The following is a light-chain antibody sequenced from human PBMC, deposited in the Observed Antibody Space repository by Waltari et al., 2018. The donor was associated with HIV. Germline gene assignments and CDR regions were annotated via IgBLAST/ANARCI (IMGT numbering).Light chain of an antibody. CDR1: QSVSSY. J-gene: IGKJ3*01. V-gene: IGKV3-11*01. CDR3: QQRSNWPPIT. Sequence: EIVLTQSPATLSLSPGDRATLSCRASQSVSSYLAWYQQKPGQAPRLLIYDASNRATGIPARFSGSGSETDFTLTISSLEPEDFAVYYCQQRSNWPPITVGPGTKVDIK. CDR2: DAS.